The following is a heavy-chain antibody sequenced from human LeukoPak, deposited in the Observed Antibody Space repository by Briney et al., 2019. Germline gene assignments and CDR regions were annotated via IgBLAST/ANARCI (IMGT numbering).Heavy chain of an antibody. CDR3: ARGRHSYESSDYYYEGDAFDI. CDR1: GYTFTSYY. D-gene: IGHD3-22*01. Sequence: VASVKVSCKASGYTFTSYYMHWVRQAPGQGLEWMGIINPSGGSTSYAQKFQGRVTMTRDMSTSTVYMELSSLRSEDTAVYYCARGRHSYESSDYYYEGDAFDIWGQGTMVTVSS. J-gene: IGHJ3*02. CDR2: INPSGGST. V-gene: IGHV1-46*01.